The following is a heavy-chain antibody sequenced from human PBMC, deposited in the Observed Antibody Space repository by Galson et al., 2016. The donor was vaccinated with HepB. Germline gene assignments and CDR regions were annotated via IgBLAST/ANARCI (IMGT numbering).Heavy chain of an antibody. J-gene: IGHJ4*02. V-gene: IGHV4-4*02. CDR2: IYSGST. CDR3: ATVRVGCSSTSCYIEY. Sequence: SETLSLTCAVSGASISSEKWWTWVRQTQGKGLEWIGEIYSGSTRYNPSLKSRATISMDTSQNHFSLNLNSVTAADTAVYYCATVRVGCSSTSCYIEYWGQGTLVTVSS. D-gene: IGHD2-2*01. CDR1: GASISSEKW.